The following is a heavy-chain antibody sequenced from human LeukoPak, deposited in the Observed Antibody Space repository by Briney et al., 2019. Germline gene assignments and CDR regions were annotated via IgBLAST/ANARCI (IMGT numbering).Heavy chain of an antibody. J-gene: IGHJ4*02. Sequence: ASVKVSCKASGYTFTSYGISWVRHAPGQGLEWMGWISAYNGNTNYAQKLQGRVTMTTDTSTSTAYMELRSLRSDDTAVYYCARGDYYDSSGYLDYWGQGTLVTVSS. D-gene: IGHD3-22*01. CDR3: ARGDYYDSSGYLDY. CDR2: ISAYNGNT. CDR1: GYTFTSYG. V-gene: IGHV1-18*01.